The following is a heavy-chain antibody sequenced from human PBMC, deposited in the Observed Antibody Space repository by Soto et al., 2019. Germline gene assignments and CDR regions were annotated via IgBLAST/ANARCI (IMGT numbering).Heavy chain of an antibody. D-gene: IGHD1-26*01. CDR2: INPNSGGT. CDR1: GYTFTGYY. Sequence: ASVKVSCKASGYTFTGYYMHWVRQAPGQGLEWMGWINPNSGGTNYAQKFQGRVTMTRDTSISTAYMELSRLRSDDTAVYYCARDSYSGSSGWFDPWGRGTLVTVSS. J-gene: IGHJ5*02. CDR3: ARDSYSGSSGWFDP. V-gene: IGHV1-2*02.